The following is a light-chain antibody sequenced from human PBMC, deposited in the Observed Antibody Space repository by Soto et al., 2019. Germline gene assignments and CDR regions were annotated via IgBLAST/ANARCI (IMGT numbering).Light chain of an antibody. J-gene: IGLJ2*01. CDR2: EVS. CDR3: SSFTNNNTPHVV. Sequence: QSALTQPASVSGSPGQSITISCTGTSSDIGGYNFVSWYQQHPGKAPKLIIYEVSNRPSGVSNRFSASKSGNTASLTISGLQAEDEADYYCSSFTNNNTPHVVFGGGTKVTVL. V-gene: IGLV2-14*01. CDR1: SSDIGGYNF.